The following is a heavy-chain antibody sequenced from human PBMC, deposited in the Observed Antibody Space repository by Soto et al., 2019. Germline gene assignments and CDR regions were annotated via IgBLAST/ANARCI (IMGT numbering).Heavy chain of an antibody. V-gene: IGHV1-69*01. Sequence: GASMKGSRKASGGTFSSFGFNWVRQAPGQGLEWVGGMIPIFGSANYAQRFQGRVTSTADESTSTANMELKSLRSEDTAVYYCARGYTSMEIDYWGQGTLVTVSS. CDR3: ARGYTSMEIDY. D-gene: IGHD5-18*01. CDR1: GGTFSSFG. J-gene: IGHJ4*02. CDR2: MIPIFGSA.